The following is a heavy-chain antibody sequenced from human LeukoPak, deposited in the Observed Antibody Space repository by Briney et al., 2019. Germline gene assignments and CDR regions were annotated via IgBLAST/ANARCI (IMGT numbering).Heavy chain of an antibody. CDR3: ARGSNSGYDYPFDY. V-gene: IGHV6-1*01. J-gene: IGHJ4*02. CDR2: TYYRSKWYN. D-gene: IGHD5-12*01. CDR1: GDSVSSNSAA. Sequence: SQTLSLTCDISGDSVSSNSAAWNWIRQSPSRGLEWLGRTYYRSKWYNDYAVSVKSRITINPDTSKNQFCLQLNSVTPEDTAVYYCARGSNSGYDYPFDYWGQGTLVTVSS.